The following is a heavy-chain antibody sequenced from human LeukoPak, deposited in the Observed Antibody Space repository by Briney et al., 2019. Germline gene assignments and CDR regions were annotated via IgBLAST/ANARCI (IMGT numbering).Heavy chain of an antibody. V-gene: IGHV3-30*04. J-gene: IGHJ5*02. CDR1: GFTFSSYA. CDR3: AKDARAYYYGSGSHRLDP. CDR2: ISYDGSNK. Sequence: PGGSLRLSCAASGFTFSSYAMHWVRQAPGKGLEWVAVISYDGSNKYYADSVKGRFTISRDNSKNTLYLQMNSLRAEDTAVYYCAKDARAYYYGSGSHRLDPWGQGTLVTVSS. D-gene: IGHD3-10*01.